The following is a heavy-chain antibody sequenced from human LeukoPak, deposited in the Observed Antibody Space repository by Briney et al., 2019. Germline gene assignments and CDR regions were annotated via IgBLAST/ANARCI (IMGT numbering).Heavy chain of an antibody. D-gene: IGHD3-10*01. Sequence: SETLSLTCTVSGDSISSYYWNWIRQPPGEGLESIGIISYSGSTYYNPSLKSRVTISVDTSKNQFSLKFSSVTAADTAVYYCARGKDGSGNYYDYWGQGTLVTVSS. J-gene: IGHJ4*02. CDR3: ARGKDGSGNYYDY. CDR1: GDSISSYY. V-gene: IGHV4-59*12. CDR2: ISYSGST.